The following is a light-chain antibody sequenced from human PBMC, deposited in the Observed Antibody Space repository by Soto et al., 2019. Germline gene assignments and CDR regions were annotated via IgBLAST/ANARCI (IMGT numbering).Light chain of an antibody. Sequence: QSVPTQPPSVSGAPGQRVTFSCTGSSSNIGAGFGVHWYQQLPGTAPKLLIYDNTNRPSGVPDRFSGSRSGTSASLAITGLQAEDEADYYCQTYDNSLSDVVFGGGTKLTVL. J-gene: IGLJ2*01. V-gene: IGLV1-40*01. CDR2: DNT. CDR3: QTYDNSLSDVV. CDR1: SSNIGAGFG.